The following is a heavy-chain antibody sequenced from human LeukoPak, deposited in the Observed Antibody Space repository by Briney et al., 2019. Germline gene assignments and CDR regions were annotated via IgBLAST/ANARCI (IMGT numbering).Heavy chain of an antibody. CDR1: GYSISSGYY. CDR3: ARTGLAAVGGGADY. J-gene: IGHJ4*02. CDR2: IYHGRGI. V-gene: IGHV4-38-2*01. Sequence: SETLSLTCAVSGYSISSGYYWGWTRQPPGKGLEWIGRIYHGRGIYYNPSLRSRVTISEDTPKNQFFLRLNSVTAADTDVYYCARTGLAAVGGGADYWGQGTLVTVSS. D-gene: IGHD6-13*01.